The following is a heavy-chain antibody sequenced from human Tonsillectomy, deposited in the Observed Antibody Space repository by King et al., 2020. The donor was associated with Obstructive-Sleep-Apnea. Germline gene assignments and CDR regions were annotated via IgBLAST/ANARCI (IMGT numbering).Heavy chain of an antibody. Sequence: VQLVESGGGLVQPGGSLRLSCAASGFTFSSYAMSWVRQAPGKGLEWVSSISGYDFSTYCADSVKGRFTISRDNSKNTLYLQMNSLRAEDTAVYYCARGREQQLVYYGMDVWGQGTTVTVSS. CDR3: ARGREQQLVYYGMDV. CDR1: GFTFSSYA. D-gene: IGHD6-13*01. J-gene: IGHJ6*02. V-gene: IGHV3-23*04. CDR2: ISGYDFST.